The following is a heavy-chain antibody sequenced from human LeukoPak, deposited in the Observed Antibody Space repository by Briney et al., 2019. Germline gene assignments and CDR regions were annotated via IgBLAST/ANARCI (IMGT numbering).Heavy chain of an antibody. D-gene: IGHD3-22*01. CDR2: ISSSSSYI. CDR3: ARDLRITMIVVVIAGGFDY. CDR1: GFTFSSYS. Sequence: TGGSLRLSCAASGFTFSSYSMNWVRQAPGKGLEWVSSISSSSSYIYYADSVKGRFTISRDNAKNSLYLQMNSLRAEDTAVYYCARDLRITMIVVVIAGGFDYWGQGTLVTVSS. V-gene: IGHV3-21*01. J-gene: IGHJ4*02.